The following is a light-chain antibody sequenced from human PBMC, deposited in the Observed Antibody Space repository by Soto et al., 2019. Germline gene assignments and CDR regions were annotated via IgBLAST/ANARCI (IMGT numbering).Light chain of an antibody. CDR1: NNVVGSYNL. V-gene: IGLV2-23*01. CDR2: EGS. Sequence: PALKDPASVFGTPGQANPISCPGKNNVVGSYNLVSWYQQHSGKAPKLMIYEGSKRPSGVSNRFSGSKSGNTASLTISGLQAEDEADYYCCSYAGSSTYVFGTGTKVTVL. J-gene: IGLJ1*01. CDR3: CSYAGSSTYV.